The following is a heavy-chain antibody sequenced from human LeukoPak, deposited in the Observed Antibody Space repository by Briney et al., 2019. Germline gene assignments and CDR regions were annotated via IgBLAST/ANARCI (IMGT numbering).Heavy chain of an antibody. V-gene: IGHV3-48*03. CDR2: ISSSGSTI. D-gene: IGHD3-10*01. Sequence: GGSLRLSCAASGFTFSSYEMNWVRQAPGKGLEWVSYISSSGSTIYYADSVKGRFTISRDNAKNSLYLQMNSLRAEDTAVYYCASNLGGYYGSGSYHPGYWGQGTLVTVSS. CDR3: ASNLGGYYGSGSYHPGY. J-gene: IGHJ4*02. CDR1: GFTFSSYE.